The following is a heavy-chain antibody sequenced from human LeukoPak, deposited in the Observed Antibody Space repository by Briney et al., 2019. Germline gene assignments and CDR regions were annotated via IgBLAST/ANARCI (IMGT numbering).Heavy chain of an antibody. Sequence: PGGSLRLSCAASGFTFSTYWMQWVRQAPGKGLVWVSRINNDGSGTTYADSVKGRFTISRDNPKNTVFLQMNGLRAEDTAVYYCARDADGPGSLIDYWGQGALVTVSS. D-gene: IGHD2-8*01. V-gene: IGHV3-74*01. J-gene: IGHJ4*02. CDR2: INNDGSGT. CDR1: GFTFSTYW. CDR3: ARDADGPGSLIDY.